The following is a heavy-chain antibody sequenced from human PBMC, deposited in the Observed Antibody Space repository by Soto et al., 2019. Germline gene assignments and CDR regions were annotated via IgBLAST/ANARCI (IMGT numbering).Heavy chain of an antibody. CDR2: IGSSGATT. CDR1: GFTFSSYG. CDR3: AKLLTATSC. V-gene: IGHV3-23*01. J-gene: IGHJ4*02. Sequence: EVQLLESGGGLVQPGGSLRLSCEASGFTFSSYGMSWVRQAPGKGLEWVSAIGSSGATTYYADSVKGRFTISRDNSKNTLYLQMNSLGAGDTAVYYCAKLLTATSCWGQGTLVTVSS. D-gene: IGHD2-21*02.